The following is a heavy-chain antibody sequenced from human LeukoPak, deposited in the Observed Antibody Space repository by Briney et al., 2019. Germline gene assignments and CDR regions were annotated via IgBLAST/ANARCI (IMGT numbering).Heavy chain of an antibody. J-gene: IGHJ4*02. D-gene: IGHD6-13*01. Sequence: SETLSLTCTVSGGSVSSSNYYWSWIRQPPGRGLEWVGFFSYNVHSDYNPSLKSRVTISVDTSKNQFSLRLSYVTAADTAIYYCARVSVAGTGPDYWGQGTLVTVSS. CDR3: ARVSVAGTGPDY. V-gene: IGHV4-61*01. CDR1: GGSVSSSNYY. CDR2: FSYNVHS.